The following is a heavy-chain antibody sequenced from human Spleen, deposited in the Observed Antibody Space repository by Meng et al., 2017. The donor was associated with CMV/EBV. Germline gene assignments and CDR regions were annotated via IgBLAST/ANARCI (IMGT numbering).Heavy chain of an antibody. Sequence: QAQLVQSGAEVKKPGSSVKVSCNASGGTFSSYAISWVRQAPGQGLEWMGGIIPIFGTANYAQKFQGRVTITADESTSTAYMELSSLRSEDTAVYYCAISPGKRVAATFDYWGQGTLVTVSS. V-gene: IGHV1-69*12. J-gene: IGHJ4*02. CDR3: AISPGKRVAATFDY. D-gene: IGHD2-15*01. CDR1: GGTFSSYA. CDR2: IIPIFGTA.